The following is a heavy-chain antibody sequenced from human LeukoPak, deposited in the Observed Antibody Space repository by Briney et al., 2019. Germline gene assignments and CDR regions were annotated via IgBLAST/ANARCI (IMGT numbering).Heavy chain of an antibody. CDR3: ARGIAAAPKTHFDY. CDR1: GGTFSSYA. D-gene: IGHD6-25*01. CDR2: IIPILGIA. V-gene: IGHV1-69*04. Sequence: ASVKVSCKASGGTFSSYAISWERQAPGQGLEWMGRIIPILGIANYAQKFQGRVTITADKSTSTAYMELSSLRSEDTAVYYCARGIAAAPKTHFDYWGQGTLVTVSS. J-gene: IGHJ4*02.